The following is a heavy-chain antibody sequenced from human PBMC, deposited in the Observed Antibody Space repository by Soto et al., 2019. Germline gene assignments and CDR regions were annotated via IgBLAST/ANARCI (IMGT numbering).Heavy chain of an antibody. V-gene: IGHV3-15*07. CDR3: TTVGDEYYYDSSGYYRPTDAFEI. CDR1: GFTFSNAW. D-gene: IGHD3-22*01. J-gene: IGHJ3*02. CDR2: IKSKTDGGTT. Sequence: GGSLRLSCAASGFTFSNAWMDWVRQAPGKGLEWVGRIKSKTDGGTTDYAAPVKGRFTISRDDSKNTLYLQMNSLKTEDTAVYYCTTVGDEYYYDSSGYYRPTDAFEIWGQGTMGTVSS.